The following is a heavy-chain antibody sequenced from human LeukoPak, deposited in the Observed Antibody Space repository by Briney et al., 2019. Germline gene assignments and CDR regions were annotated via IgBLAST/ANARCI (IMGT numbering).Heavy chain of an antibody. D-gene: IGHD1-26*01. CDR3: ARVRGSYSVDY. V-gene: IGHV3-11*04. J-gene: IGHJ4*02. Sequence: GGSLRLSCAASGFTFSDYYMSWIRQAPGKGLEWVSYISSSASTMYYADSVKGRFTISGDYAKNSLHLQMNSLRAEDTAVYYCARVRGSYSVDYWGQGTLVTVSS. CDR2: ISSSASTM. CDR1: GFTFSDYY.